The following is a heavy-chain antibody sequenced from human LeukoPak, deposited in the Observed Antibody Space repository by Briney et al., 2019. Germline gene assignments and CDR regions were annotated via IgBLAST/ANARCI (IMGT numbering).Heavy chain of an antibody. D-gene: IGHD1-26*01. CDR3: ARVVGSCYGMDV. CDR2: ISYDGSNK. J-gene: IGHJ6*02. CDR1: GFTFSSYA. V-gene: IGHV3-30*04. Sequence: GRSLRLSCAASGFTFSSYAMHWVRQAPGKGLEWVAVISYDGSNKYYADSVKGRFTISRDNSKNTLYLQMNSLRAEDTAVFYCARVVGSCYGMDVWGQGTTVTVSS.